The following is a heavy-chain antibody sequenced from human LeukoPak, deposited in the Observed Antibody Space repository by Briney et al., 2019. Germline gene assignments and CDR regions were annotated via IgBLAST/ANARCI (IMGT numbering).Heavy chain of an antibody. CDR3: ARDPVAGGFSDY. Sequence: GGSLRLSCAASGFTFSSYSMNWVRQAPGKGLEWVSSISSSSSYIYYADSVKGRFTISRDNAKNSLYPQMNSLRAEDTAVYYCARDPVAGGFSDYWGQGTLSPSPQ. J-gene: IGHJ4*02. CDR1: GFTFSSYS. CDR2: ISSSSSYI. V-gene: IGHV3-21*01. D-gene: IGHD6-19*01.